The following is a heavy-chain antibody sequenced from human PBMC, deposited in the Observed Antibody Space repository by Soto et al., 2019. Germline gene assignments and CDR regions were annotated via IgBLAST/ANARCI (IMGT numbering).Heavy chain of an antibody. D-gene: IGHD3-3*01. CDR2: ISGSGGST. J-gene: IGHJ4*02. CDR1: GFTFSSYA. CDR3: AKGRLPQYYDFWSGYLGY. Sequence: GGSLRLSCAASGFTFSSYAMSWVRQAPGKGLEWVSAISGSGGSTYYADSVKGRFTISRDNSKNTLYLQMNSLRAEDTAVYYCAKGRLPQYYDFWSGYLGYWGQGTLVTVSS. V-gene: IGHV3-23*01.